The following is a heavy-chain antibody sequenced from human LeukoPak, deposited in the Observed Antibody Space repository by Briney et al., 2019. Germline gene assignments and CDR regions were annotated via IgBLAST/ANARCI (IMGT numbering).Heavy chain of an antibody. CDR1: GFTFSSYW. D-gene: IGHD2-2*01. Sequence: GGSLRLSCAASGFTFSSYWMLWVRQAPGKGLEWVSVMYSGGSTFYGDSVKGRFTISRDNSMNTLYLQMNSLRVDDTAVYYCAREQVVVGRGYYGMDVWGQGTTVTVSS. V-gene: IGHV3-66*01. CDR2: MYSGGST. CDR3: AREQVVVGRGYYGMDV. J-gene: IGHJ6*02.